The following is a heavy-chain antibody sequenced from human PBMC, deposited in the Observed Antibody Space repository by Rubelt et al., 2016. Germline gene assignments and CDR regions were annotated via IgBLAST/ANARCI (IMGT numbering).Heavy chain of an antibody. D-gene: IGHD5-24*01. CDR3: ARQDGYSPFDY. J-gene: IGHJ4*02. Sequence: QVQLQESGPGLVKPSETLSLTCTVSGGSISSYYWSWIRQPPGKGLEWIGYIYYSGSTNYNPSLKSRVTISVDTSKNQFSLKLSSVTAADTAVYYCARQDGYSPFDYWGQGTLVTVSS. CDR1: GGSISSYY. CDR2: IYYSGST. V-gene: IGHV4-59*08.